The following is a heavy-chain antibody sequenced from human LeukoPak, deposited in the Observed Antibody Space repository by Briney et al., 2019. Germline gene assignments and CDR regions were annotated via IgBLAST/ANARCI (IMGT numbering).Heavy chain of an antibody. Sequence: ASVKVSCKASGYTFTSYAISWVRQAPGQGLEWMEWISGYNGNTKYAQKVQGRVTMTTDTSTSTAYMELRSLRSDDTAVYYCARGYSYGSDYYYGMDVWGQGTTVTVSS. CDR3: ARGYSYGSDYYYGMDV. J-gene: IGHJ6*02. V-gene: IGHV1-18*01. CDR1: GYTFTSYA. CDR2: ISGYNGNT. D-gene: IGHD5-18*01.